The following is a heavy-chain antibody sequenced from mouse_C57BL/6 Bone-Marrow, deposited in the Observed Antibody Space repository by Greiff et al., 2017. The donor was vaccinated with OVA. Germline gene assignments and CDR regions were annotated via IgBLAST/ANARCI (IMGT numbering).Heavy chain of an antibody. CDR1: GYTFTSYW. CDR2: IDPSDSYT. Sequence: QVQLKQPGAELVKPGASVKLSCKASGYTFTSYWMQWVKQRPGQGLEWIGEIDPSDSYTNYNQKFKGKATLTVDTSSSTAYMQLSSLTSEDSAVYYCARDYYDAMDYWGQGTSVTVSS. V-gene: IGHV1-50*01. CDR3: ARDYYDAMDY. J-gene: IGHJ4*01. D-gene: IGHD2-4*01.